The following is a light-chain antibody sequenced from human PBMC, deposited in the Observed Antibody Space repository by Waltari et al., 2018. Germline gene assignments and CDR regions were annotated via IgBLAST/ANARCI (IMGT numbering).Light chain of an antibody. Sequence: QSALTQPASVSGSPAQSIHISCTGTSSDVGNYTPFSWYQQHPGKAPKLMIYAVSKRPSGVSDRFSGSKSGDMASLTISGLQPEDEAEYFCSSYAGSSKGVFGGGTKVTVL. CDR2: AVS. CDR3: SSYAGSSKGV. V-gene: IGLV2-23*02. J-gene: IGLJ2*01. CDR1: SSDVGNYTP.